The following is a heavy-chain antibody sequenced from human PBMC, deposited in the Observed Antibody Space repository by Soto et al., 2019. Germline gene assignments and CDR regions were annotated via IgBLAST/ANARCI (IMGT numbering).Heavy chain of an antibody. Sequence: QVQLVESGGGVVQPGRSLRLSCAASGFTFSSYGMHWVRQAPGKGLAWVAVISYDGSNKYYADSVKGRFTISRDNSKNTLYLQMNSLRAEDTAVYYCAKGTTYYYDSSGYPIDYWGQGTLVTVSS. CDR3: AKGTTYYYDSSGYPIDY. CDR2: ISYDGSNK. D-gene: IGHD3-22*01. V-gene: IGHV3-30*18. CDR1: GFTFSSYG. J-gene: IGHJ4*02.